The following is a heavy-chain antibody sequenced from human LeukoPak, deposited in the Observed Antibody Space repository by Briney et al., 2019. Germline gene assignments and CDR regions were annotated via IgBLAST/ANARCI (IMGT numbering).Heavy chain of an antibody. CDR3: ARRGVLWFGELFYYGMDV. V-gene: IGHV3-11*01. D-gene: IGHD3-10*01. J-gene: IGHJ6*02. CDR1: GFTFSDYY. Sequence: GGSLRLSCSASGFTFSDYYMSWIRQAPGRGLEWVSYISSSGSTIYYADSVKGRFTISRDNAKNSLYLQMNSLRAEDTAVYYCARRGVLWFGELFYYGMDVWGQGTTVTVSS. CDR2: ISSSGSTI.